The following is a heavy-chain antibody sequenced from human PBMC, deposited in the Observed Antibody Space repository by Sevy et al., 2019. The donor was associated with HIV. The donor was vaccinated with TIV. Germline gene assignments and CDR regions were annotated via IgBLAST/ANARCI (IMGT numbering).Heavy chain of an antibody. CDR1: GLSLTTGGVG. CDR3: VHAVRAAAGLIDF. J-gene: IGHJ4*02. V-gene: IGHV2-5*01. D-gene: IGHD6-13*01. Sequence: SGPTSGEPTQTLTLTCSFSGLSLTTGGVGVGWIRQPPGEALEWLALVYWNDEKHYSPSLKTRLTITKDTSKNQVVLTMTNMDPVDTATYFCVHAVRAAAGLIDFWGQGTVVTVSS. CDR2: VYWNDEK.